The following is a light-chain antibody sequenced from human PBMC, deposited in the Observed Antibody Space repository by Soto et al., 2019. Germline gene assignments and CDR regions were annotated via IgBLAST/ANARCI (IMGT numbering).Light chain of an antibody. CDR3: AAWDDSLNGLVV. J-gene: IGLJ2*01. V-gene: IGLV1-44*01. CDR1: SSNIGSNA. CDR2: RNN. Sequence: QSVLTQPPSASGTPGQRVTISCSGSSSNIGSNAVNWYQQLSGTAPKLLIYRNNLRPSGVPDRFSGSKSGTSASLAISGLQSEDEADYYCAAWDDSLNGLVVFGGGTKLTVL.